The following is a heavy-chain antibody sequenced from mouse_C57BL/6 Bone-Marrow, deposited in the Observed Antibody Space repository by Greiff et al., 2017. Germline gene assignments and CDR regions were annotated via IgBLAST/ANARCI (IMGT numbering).Heavy chain of an antibody. CDR2: ISDGGSYT. D-gene: IGHD3-3*01. V-gene: IGHV5-4*01. Sequence: EVMLVESGGGLVKPGGSLQLSCAASGFTFSSYAMSWVRQTPEKRLEWVATISDGGSYTYYPDNVKGRFTISRDNAKNNLYLQMSHLKSEDTAMYYCAREGWGPRYWGQGTTLTVSS. CDR1: GFTFSSYA. J-gene: IGHJ2*01. CDR3: AREGWGPRY.